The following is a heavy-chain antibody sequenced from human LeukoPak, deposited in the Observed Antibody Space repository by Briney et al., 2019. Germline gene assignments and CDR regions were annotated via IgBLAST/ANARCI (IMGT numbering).Heavy chain of an antibody. D-gene: IGHD3-22*01. V-gene: IGHV3-23*01. Sequence: GGSLRLSCAASGFTFSSYAMSWVRQAPGKGLEWVSAISGSGGSTYYADSVKGRFTISRDNAKNSLYLQMNSLRDEDTAVYYCAFPYYYDSSAPADAFDIWGQGTMVTVSS. J-gene: IGHJ3*02. CDR1: GFTFSSYA. CDR2: ISGSGGST. CDR3: AFPYYYDSSAPADAFDI.